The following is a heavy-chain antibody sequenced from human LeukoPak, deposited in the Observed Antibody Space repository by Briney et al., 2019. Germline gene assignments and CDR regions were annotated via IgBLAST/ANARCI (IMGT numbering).Heavy chain of an antibody. Sequence: ASVKVSCKASGYTFTNYYMHWVRQAPGQGLEWMGIINPSGGSTSYAQKFQGRVTMTRDTSISTAYLQWSSLKASDTAMYYCARPAGGYSYGPSDYWGQGTLVTVSS. V-gene: IGHV1-46*01. CDR2: INPSGGST. CDR1: GYTFTNYY. J-gene: IGHJ4*02. CDR3: ARPAGGYSYGPSDY. D-gene: IGHD5-18*01.